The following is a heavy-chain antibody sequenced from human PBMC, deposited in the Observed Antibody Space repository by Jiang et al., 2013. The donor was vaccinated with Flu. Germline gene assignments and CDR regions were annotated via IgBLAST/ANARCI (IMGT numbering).Heavy chain of an antibody. J-gene: IGHJ6*02. Sequence: RSLRLSCAASGFTFSSYGMHWVRQAPGKGLEWVAVIWYDGSNKYYADSVEGTVFTISRDNSKNTLYLQMNSLRAEDTAVYYCARVSYYGSGSYYTSPYYYYGMDVWGQGTTVHRL. CDR3: ARVSYYGSGSYYTSPYYYYGMDV. CDR2: IWYDGSNK. D-gene: IGHD3-10*01. V-gene: IGHV3-33*01. CDR1: GFTFSSYG.